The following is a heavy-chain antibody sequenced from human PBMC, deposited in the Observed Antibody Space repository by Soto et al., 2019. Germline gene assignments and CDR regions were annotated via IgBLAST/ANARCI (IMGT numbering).Heavy chain of an antibody. CDR2: IDYSGKT. D-gene: IGHD5-12*01. J-gene: IGHJ4*02. Sequence: SETLSLTCSVSGYLISSGYYWGWVRQTPGKGLEWLGSIDYSGKTYKNPSLKSRVSASVDLSQNQFSLNLRSVTAADTAVYYCAMGSGYDYFDYWGQGTLVTVPQ. CDR1: GYLISSGYY. CDR3: AMGSGYDYFDY. V-gene: IGHV4-38-2*01.